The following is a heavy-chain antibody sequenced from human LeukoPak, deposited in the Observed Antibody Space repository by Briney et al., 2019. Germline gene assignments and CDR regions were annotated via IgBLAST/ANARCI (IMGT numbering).Heavy chain of an antibody. Sequence: SETLSLTCTVSGGSISSSSYYWGWIRQPPGKGLEWIGSIYYSGSTYYNPSLKSRVTISVDTSKNQFSLKLSSVTAADTAVYYCARGGIAVAGIPFDYWGQGTLVTVSS. CDR2: IYYSGST. V-gene: IGHV4-39*01. J-gene: IGHJ4*02. CDR1: GGSISSSSYY. D-gene: IGHD6-19*01. CDR3: ARGGIAVAGIPFDY.